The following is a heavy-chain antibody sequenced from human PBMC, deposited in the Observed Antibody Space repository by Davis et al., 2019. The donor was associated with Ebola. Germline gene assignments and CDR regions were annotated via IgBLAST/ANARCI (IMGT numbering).Heavy chain of an antibody. CDR3: ARDLVDNGYLYGMDV. J-gene: IGHJ6*02. CDR2: ISYDGSNK. V-gene: IGHV3-30*03. Sequence: GGSLRLSCAASGFTFSSYGMHWVRQAPGKGLEWVAVISYDGSNKYYADSVKGRFTISRDNAKNSLFLQMNSLRAEDTAVYYCARDLVDNGYLYGMDVWGQGTTVTVSS. CDR1: GFTFSSYG. D-gene: IGHD5-18*01.